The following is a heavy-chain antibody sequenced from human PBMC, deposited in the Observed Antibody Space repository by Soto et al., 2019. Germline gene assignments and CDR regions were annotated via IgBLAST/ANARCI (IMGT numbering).Heavy chain of an antibody. V-gene: IGHV1-69*06. J-gene: IGHJ6*02. CDR1: GGTFSSYA. Sequence: QVQLVQSGAEVKKPGSSVKVSCKASGGTFSSYAISWVRQAPGQGLEWMGGIVRTFGTANYAQKFQGRVTITADKSTSTAYMELSSLRSEDTAVYYCARPQRRGSYMYYGMDVWGQGTTVTVSS. D-gene: IGHD1-26*01. CDR3: ARPQRRGSYMYYGMDV. CDR2: IVRTFGTA.